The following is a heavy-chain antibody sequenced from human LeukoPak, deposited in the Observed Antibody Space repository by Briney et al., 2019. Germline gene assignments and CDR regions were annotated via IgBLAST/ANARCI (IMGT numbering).Heavy chain of an antibody. CDR1: GFTFSSYA. CDR3: AKGLSYHGSGRTLWDS. J-gene: IGHJ4*02. V-gene: IGHV3-30*04. Sequence: GRSLRLSCAASGFTFSSYAMHWVRQAPGKGLEWVAVISYDGSNKYYADSVKGRFTISRDNSKNTLSVQMNSLRAEDTAIYYCAKGLSYHGSGRTLWDSWGQGTLVTVSS. CDR2: ISYDGSNK. D-gene: IGHD3-10*01.